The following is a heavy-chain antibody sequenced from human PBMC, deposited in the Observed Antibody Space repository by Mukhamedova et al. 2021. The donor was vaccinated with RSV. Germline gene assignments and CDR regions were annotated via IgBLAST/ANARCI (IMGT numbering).Heavy chain of an antibody. Sequence: GYADSLKGRFTISRDNAKNSLYLQMNSLRAEDTALYYCAKANFSKGIDYWGQGTLVTVSS. CDR3: AKANFSKGIDY. V-gene: IGHV3-9*01. D-gene: IGHD1-1*01. J-gene: IGHJ4*02.